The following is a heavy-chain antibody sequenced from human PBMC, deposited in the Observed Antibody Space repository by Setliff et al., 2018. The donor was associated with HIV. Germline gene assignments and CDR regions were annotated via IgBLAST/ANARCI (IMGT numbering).Heavy chain of an antibody. CDR2: ISSTSTNV. CDR1: EFTFNTYS. V-gene: IGHV3-21*01. CDR3: ARTLQDGITMSLPGAFDL. D-gene: IGHD3-10*02. J-gene: IGHJ3*01. Sequence: GGSLRLSCAASEFTFNTYSMNWVRLAPGKGLEWVSAISSTSTNVFHADSVKGRFTISRDNARNSLHLQMNSLRAEDTAVYFCARTLQDGITMSLPGAFDLWGQGTMVTVSS.